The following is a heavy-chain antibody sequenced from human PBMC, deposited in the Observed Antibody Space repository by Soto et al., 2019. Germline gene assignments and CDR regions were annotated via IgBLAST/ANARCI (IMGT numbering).Heavy chain of an antibody. D-gene: IGHD3-10*01. J-gene: IGHJ6*02. CDR3: ARQVGVRGVIIGYYYYGMDV. CDR2: IFPSGST. Sequence: KTSETLSLTCTVSGGSLSNYYWSWIRQPAGKGLEWIGRIFPSGSTNYNPSLKSRVTMSVDTSKNQFSLAFSSVTAADTAVYYCARQVGVRGVIIGYYYYGMDVWGQGTTVTVSS. CDR1: GGSLSNYY. V-gene: IGHV4-4*07.